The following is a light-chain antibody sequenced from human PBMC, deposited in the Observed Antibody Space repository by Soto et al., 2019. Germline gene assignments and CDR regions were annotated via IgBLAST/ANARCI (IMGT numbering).Light chain of an antibody. CDR3: QNYNSAPTWT. Sequence: DIQMTQSPSSLSASVGDRVTITCRASQGISNYLAWYQQKPGKVPKLLIYAASTLQSGVPSQFSGSGSGTDFTLTISSLQPEDVATYYCQNYNSAPTWTFGQGTKVEIK. CDR1: QGISNY. CDR2: AAS. J-gene: IGKJ1*01. V-gene: IGKV1-27*01.